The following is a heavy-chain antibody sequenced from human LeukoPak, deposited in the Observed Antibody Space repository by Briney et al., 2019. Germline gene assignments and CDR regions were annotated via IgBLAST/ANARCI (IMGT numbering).Heavy chain of an antibody. V-gene: IGHV3-30-3*01. D-gene: IGHD4-17*01. J-gene: IGHJ4*02. Sequence: GGSLRLSCAASGVTFSSYAMHWVRQAPGKGLEWVAIISYDGSNKYYADSVKGRFTISRDNSKNTLYLQMNSLRAEDTAVYYCARDDTRYGDLGYWGQGTLVTVSS. CDR2: ISYDGSNK. CDR1: GVTFSSYA. CDR3: ARDDTRYGDLGY.